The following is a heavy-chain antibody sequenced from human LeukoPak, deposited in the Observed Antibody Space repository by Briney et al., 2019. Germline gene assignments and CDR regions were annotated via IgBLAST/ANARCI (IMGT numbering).Heavy chain of an antibody. Sequence: ASVKVSCKASGGTFSSYAISWVRQAPGQGLEWMGRIIHIFGTANYAQKFQGRVTITTDESTSTAYMELSSLRSEDTAVYYCARRYSYPDAFDIWGQGTMVTVSS. D-gene: IGHD5-18*01. V-gene: IGHV1-69*05. J-gene: IGHJ3*02. CDR3: ARRYSYPDAFDI. CDR1: GGTFSSYA. CDR2: IIHIFGTA.